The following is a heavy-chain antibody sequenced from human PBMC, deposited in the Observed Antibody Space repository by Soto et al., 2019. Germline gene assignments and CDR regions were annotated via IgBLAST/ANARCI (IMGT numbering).Heavy chain of an antibody. J-gene: IGHJ4*02. CDR1: GGSIRSNNW. Sequence: QVQLQELGPGLVKPSGTLSLTCAVSGGSIRSNNWWSWVRQPPGKGLEWIGEIFQSGSTHYNPSLKPRVTISIDKSKNQFSLKLISVTAADTAVYYCARVYSGSYSDYWGQGTLVTVYS. V-gene: IGHV4-4*02. CDR3: ARVYSGSYSDY. CDR2: IFQSGST. D-gene: IGHD1-26*01.